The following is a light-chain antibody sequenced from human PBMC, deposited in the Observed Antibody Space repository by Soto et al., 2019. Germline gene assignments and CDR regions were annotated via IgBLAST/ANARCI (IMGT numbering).Light chain of an antibody. CDR2: DAS. CDR3: LQTAGSRTWT. J-gene: IGKJ1*01. V-gene: IGKV1-39*01. Sequence: DIQMTQSPSSLSASVGDRVTISCRASQTIRYSLNWYQQKPGKAPKVLIYDASTLQSGVPPRFSGSGSGTDFALTISSLQPEDCGTYYCLQTAGSRTWTFSQGTRVEAK. CDR1: QTIRYS.